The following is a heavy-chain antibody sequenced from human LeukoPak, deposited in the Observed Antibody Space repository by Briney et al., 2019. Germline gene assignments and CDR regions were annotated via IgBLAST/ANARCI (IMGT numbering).Heavy chain of an antibody. CDR2: MNPNSGNT. Sequence: ASVKVSCKASGYTFTSYDINWVRQATGQGLEWMGWMNPNSGNTGYAQKFQGRVTITRNTSISTAYMELSSLRSEDTAVYYCAMAWGGGYDLYYFDYWGQGTLVTVSS. V-gene: IGHV1-8*03. D-gene: IGHD5-12*01. CDR3: AMAWGGGYDLYYFDY. CDR1: GYTFTSYD. J-gene: IGHJ4*02.